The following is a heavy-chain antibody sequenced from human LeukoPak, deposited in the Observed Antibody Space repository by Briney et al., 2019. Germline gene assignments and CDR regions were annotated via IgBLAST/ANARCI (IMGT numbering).Heavy chain of an antibody. V-gene: IGHV3-74*01. CDR3: ARVRTSSSWFDP. Sequence: GGSLRLSCAASGFTFSSYWMHWVRQAPGKGLVWVSHINSDGSITIYADSVKGRFTISRDNAKNTLYLQMNSLRAEDTAVYYCARVRTSSSWFDPWGQGTLVTVSS. CDR1: GFTFSSYW. CDR2: INSDGSIT. J-gene: IGHJ5*02.